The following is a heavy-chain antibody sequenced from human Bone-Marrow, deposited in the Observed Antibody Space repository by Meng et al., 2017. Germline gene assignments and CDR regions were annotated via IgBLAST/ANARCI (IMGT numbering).Heavy chain of an antibody. CDR1: GDSVTSNTAA. CDR3: ARDPPSLHGGFDV. CDR2: TYYRSKWYY. D-gene: IGHD4-23*01. Sequence: SQTLSLTCAISGDSVTSNTAAWSWIRQSPSRGLEWLGRTYYRSKWYYDYGTSGKSRISINSDTSKNQLFLQLNSVTHEDTAIYYCARDPPSLHGGFDVWGQGTMVTVSS. J-gene: IGHJ3*01. V-gene: IGHV6-1*01.